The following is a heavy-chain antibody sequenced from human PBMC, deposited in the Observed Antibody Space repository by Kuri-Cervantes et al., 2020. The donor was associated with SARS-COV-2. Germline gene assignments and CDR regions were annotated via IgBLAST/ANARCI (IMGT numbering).Heavy chain of an antibody. CDR1: GGTFSSYA. V-gene: IGHV1-69*04. CDR3: ARVWYYYDSSGPPWYYYYGMDV. CDR2: IIPIFGIA. J-gene: IGHJ6*02. D-gene: IGHD3-22*01. Sequence: SVKASCKASGGTFSSYAISWVRQAPGQGLEWMGRIIPIFGIANYAQKFQGRVTITADKSTSTAYMELSSLRSEDTAVYYCARVWYYYDSSGPPWYYYYGMDVWGQGTTVTVSS.